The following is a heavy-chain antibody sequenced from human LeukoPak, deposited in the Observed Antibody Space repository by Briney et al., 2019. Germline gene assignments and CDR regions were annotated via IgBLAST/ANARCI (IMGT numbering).Heavy chain of an antibody. CDR3: ARDPYNWNAWDYYYGMDV. Sequence: SVKVSRKASGGTFSSYAISWVRQAPGQELEWMGGIIPIFGTANYAQKFQGRVTITADESTSTAYMELSSLRSEDTAVYYCARDPYNWNAWDYYYGMDVWGQGTTVTVSS. D-gene: IGHD1-20*01. CDR1: GGTFSSYA. J-gene: IGHJ6*02. V-gene: IGHV1-69*13. CDR2: IIPIFGTA.